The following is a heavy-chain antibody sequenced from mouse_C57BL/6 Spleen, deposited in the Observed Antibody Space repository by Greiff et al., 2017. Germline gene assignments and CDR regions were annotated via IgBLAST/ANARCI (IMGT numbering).Heavy chain of an antibody. CDR2: ISDGGSYT. Sequence: EVMLVESGGGLVKPGGSLKLSCAASGFTFSSYAMSWVRQTPEKRLEWVATISDGGSYTYYPDNLKGRFTMSRDNAKKNLYLQTSHVKCEDTAVYSCARYQRGRTYYSTSTWFAYWGQGTLVTVSA. CDR1: GFTFSSYA. CDR3: ARYQRGRTYYSTSTWFAY. D-gene: IGHD2-5*01. J-gene: IGHJ3*01. V-gene: IGHV5-4*03.